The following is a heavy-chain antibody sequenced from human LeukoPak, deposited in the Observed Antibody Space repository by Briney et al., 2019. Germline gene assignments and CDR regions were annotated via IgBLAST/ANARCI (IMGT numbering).Heavy chain of an antibody. D-gene: IGHD5-24*01. J-gene: IGHJ4*02. CDR2: IYPGDSDT. CDR1: GYSFTSYW. CDR3: ARPGRDGYNWGEVDY. Sequence: GESLKISCKGSGYSFTSYWIGWVRQMPGKGLEWMGIIYPGDSDTRYSPSFQGQVTISADKSISTAYLQWSSLKASDTAMYYCARPGRDGYNWGEVDYWGQGTLVTVSS. V-gene: IGHV5-51*01.